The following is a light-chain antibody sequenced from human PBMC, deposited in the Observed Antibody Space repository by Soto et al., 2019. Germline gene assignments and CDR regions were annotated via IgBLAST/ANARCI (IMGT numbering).Light chain of an antibody. Sequence: DIQMTQSPSTLSGSVGDRVTITCRASQTLSSWLAWSQQKPGKAPKLMIYKASTLKSGVPSRFSGSGSGTEFTLTSSSLQPDDFATYCCQQYNRYSAAFGQGTKVEL. V-gene: IGKV1-5*03. CDR1: QTLSSW. J-gene: IGKJ1*01. CDR3: QQYNRYSAA. CDR2: KAS.